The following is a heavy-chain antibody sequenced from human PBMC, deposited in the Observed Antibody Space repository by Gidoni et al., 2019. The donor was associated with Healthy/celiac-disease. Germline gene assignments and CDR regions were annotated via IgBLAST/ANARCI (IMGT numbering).Heavy chain of an antibody. CDR1: GFTVSSNY. CDR2: IYSGGST. D-gene: IGHD3-10*01. J-gene: IGHJ6*02. V-gene: IGHV3-53*01. Sequence: EVQLVESGGGLIQPGGSLRLSCAASGFTVSSNYMSWVRQAPGKGLEWVSVIYSGGSTYYADSVKGRFTISRDNSKNTLYLQMNSLRAEDTAVYYCARDIGPYYYGSGSFPYGMDVWGQGTTVTVSS. CDR3: ARDIGPYYYGSGSFPYGMDV.